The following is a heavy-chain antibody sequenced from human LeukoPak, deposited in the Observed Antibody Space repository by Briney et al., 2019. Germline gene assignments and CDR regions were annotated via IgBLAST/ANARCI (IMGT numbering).Heavy chain of an antibody. D-gene: IGHD5-12*01. J-gene: IGHJ4*02. CDR2: ISTIGGST. CDR1: GFTFSRYA. Sequence: GGSLRLSCAASGFTFSRYALHWVRQAPGKGLEYISSISTIGGSTYYANSVKGRFTISRDNSKNTLFLQLGSLRAECMAVYYCAVAYGGYDWGGGFVYWGQGTLVTVSS. CDR3: AVAYGGYDWGGGFVY. V-gene: IGHV3-64*01.